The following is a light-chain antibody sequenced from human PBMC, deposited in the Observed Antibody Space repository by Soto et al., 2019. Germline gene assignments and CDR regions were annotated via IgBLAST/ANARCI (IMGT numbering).Light chain of an antibody. J-gene: IGLJ1*01. CDR3: SSYTTTSNSV. CDR1: ISDVGSYDL. Sequence: QSVLTQPASVSGSPGQSITISCIGTISDVGSYDLVSWYQQHPGKAPRLMIYEGSKRPSGVSNRFFGSKSGNTASLAISGLQAEDEADYYCSSYTTTSNSVFWTGTKVTVL. V-gene: IGLV2-14*02. CDR2: EGS.